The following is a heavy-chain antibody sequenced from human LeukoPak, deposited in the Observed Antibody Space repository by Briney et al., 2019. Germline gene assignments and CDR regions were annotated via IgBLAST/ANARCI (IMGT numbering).Heavy chain of an antibody. CDR3: ARESNDSSGYYYAWFDP. V-gene: IGHV4-59*01. CDR1: GGSINNYH. D-gene: IGHD3-22*01. Sequence: PSETLSLTCSVSGGSINNYHWNWIRKPPGKGLEWIGYIYYSGTTKYNPSLKSRVTISVDTSKNQFSLKLNSVTAADTAVYYCARESNDSSGYYYAWFDPWGQGTLVTVSS. CDR2: IYYSGTT. J-gene: IGHJ5*02.